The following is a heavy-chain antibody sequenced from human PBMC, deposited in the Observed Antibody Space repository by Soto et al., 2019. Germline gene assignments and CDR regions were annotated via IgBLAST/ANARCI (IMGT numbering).Heavy chain of an antibody. Sequence: EVQLVESGGGLVQPGGSLTLSCATSGFTFSGSTIHWVRQASGKGLEWVGRTRSKTYSYATAYAASVKGRFTISRDHSQTTAYLQMNSLKSEDTAVYYCARDYTGSYFWGQGTLVTVSS. CDR3: ARDYTGSYF. V-gene: IGHV3-73*02. D-gene: IGHD1-26*01. J-gene: IGHJ4*02. CDR1: GFTFSGST. CDR2: TRSKTYSYAT.